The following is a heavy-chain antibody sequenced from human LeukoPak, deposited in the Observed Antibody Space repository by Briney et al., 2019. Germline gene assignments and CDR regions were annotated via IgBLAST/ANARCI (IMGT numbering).Heavy chain of an antibody. V-gene: IGHV3-53*01. J-gene: IGHJ4*02. CDR3: ARETPRRGETRDGYR. CDR2: IYSGGST. CDR1: GFTVSSNY. Sequence: GGSLRLSCAASGFTVSSNYMSWVRQAPGKGLEWVSVIYSGGSTYYADSVKGRFTISRDNSKNTLYLRMNSLRAEDTAVYYCARETPRRGETRDGYRWGQGTLVTVSS. D-gene: IGHD5-24*01.